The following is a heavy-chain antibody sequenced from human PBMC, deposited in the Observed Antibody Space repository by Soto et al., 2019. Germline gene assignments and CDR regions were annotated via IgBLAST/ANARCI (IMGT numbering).Heavy chain of an antibody. CDR1: GFTFSDYE. CDR2: TSRSGVTM. D-gene: IGHD4-4*01. J-gene: IGHJ4*02. CDR3: ARTPTVGWRFDF. Sequence: EVQLVESGGGLVQPGGSLRLSCAVSGFTFSDYEMNWVRQAPGKGLEWVSYTSRSGVTMYYADAVKGRFTISRDNTKNSLYLQMNSLRAEDTAVYYCARTPTVGWRFDFWGQGTLVTVSS. V-gene: IGHV3-48*03.